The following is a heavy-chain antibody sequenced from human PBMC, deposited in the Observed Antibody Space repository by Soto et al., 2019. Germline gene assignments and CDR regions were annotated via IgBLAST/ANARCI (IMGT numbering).Heavy chain of an antibody. V-gene: IGHV3-30*18. CDR3: AKVSDDSSG. J-gene: IGHJ4*02. CDR2: ISYDGSIK. CDR1: GFTFSSYG. Sequence: PGGSLRLSCAASGFTFSSYGMHWVRQAPGKGLEWVAVISYDGSIKYYADSVKGRFTISRDNSKNTLYLQMNSLRAEDTAVYYCAKVSDDSSGWGQGTLVTVSS. D-gene: IGHD3-22*01.